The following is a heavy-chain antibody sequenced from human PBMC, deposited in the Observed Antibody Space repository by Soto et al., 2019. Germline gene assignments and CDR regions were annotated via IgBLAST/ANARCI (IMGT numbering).Heavy chain of an antibody. D-gene: IGHD3-3*01. CDR1: GYTFTSYA. J-gene: IGHJ4*02. V-gene: IGHV1-3*01. Sequence: ASVKVSCKASGYTFTSYAMHWVRQAPGQRLEWMGWINAGNGNTKYSQKFQGRVTITRDTSASTAYMELSSLRSEDTAVYYCARARPYDFWSGYYDYWGQGTLVTVSS. CDR2: INAGNGNT. CDR3: ARARPYDFWSGYYDY.